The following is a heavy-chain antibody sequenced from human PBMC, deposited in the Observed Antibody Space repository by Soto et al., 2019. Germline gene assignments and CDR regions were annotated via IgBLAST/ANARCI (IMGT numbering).Heavy chain of an antibody. CDR2: FNPKTGGA. V-gene: IGHV1-2*02. D-gene: IGHD2-15*01. Sequence: ASVKVSCKASGYIFPDYYIHWVRQAPGQGLEWMGWFNPKTGGANSAQKFQGRVTMTRDTSITTVYLELSSLTSDDTAVYFCSRDSAAATSCFVYWGQGSLVTVSS. CDR3: SRDSAAATSCFVY. CDR1: GYIFPDYY. J-gene: IGHJ4*02.